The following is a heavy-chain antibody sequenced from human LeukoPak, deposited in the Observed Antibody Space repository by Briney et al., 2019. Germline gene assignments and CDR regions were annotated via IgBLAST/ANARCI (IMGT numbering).Heavy chain of an antibody. D-gene: IGHD3-22*01. CDR1: GFTFSSYA. Sequence: TGGSLRLSCAASGFTFSSYATHWVRQAPGKGLEWVAVISYDGSNKYYADSVKGRFTISRDNSKNTLYLQMNSLRAEDTAVYYCVRDRLGSSGYSYYYYGMDVWGQGTTVTVSS. V-gene: IGHV3-30*04. J-gene: IGHJ6*02. CDR2: ISYDGSNK. CDR3: VRDRLGSSGYSYYYYGMDV.